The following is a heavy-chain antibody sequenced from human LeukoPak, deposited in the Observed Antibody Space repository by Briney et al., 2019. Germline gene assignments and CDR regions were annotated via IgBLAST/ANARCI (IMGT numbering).Heavy chain of an antibody. Sequence: PGGSLRLSCAASGFAFDDYGMSWVRQAPGKGLEWGSGINWNGGRTGYADSVKGRFTISRDNAKNSLYLQMNSLSAEDTALYYCARLAAARPRAYYYYYMDVWGKGTTVTVSS. V-gene: IGHV3-20*04. D-gene: IGHD6-6*01. CDR1: GFAFDDYG. CDR3: ARLAAARPRAYYYYYMDV. J-gene: IGHJ6*03. CDR2: INWNGGRT.